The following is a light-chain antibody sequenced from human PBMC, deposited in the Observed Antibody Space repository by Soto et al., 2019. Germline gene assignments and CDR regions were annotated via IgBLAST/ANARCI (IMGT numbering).Light chain of an antibody. CDR2: DVT. V-gene: IGLV2-11*01. CDR1: GSDVGGYND. J-gene: IGLJ1*01. Sequence: QSALTQPRSVSGSPGQTVTISCTGTGSDVGGYNDVSWYQQHPGKVPKLLIYDVTKRPSGVPDRFSGSKSGNTASLTISGLQAEDEADYYCCSYAGSYTYVFGTGTKLTVL. CDR3: CSYAGSYTYV.